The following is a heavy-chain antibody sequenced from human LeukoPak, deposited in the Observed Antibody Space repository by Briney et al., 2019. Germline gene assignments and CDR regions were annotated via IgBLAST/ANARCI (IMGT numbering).Heavy chain of an antibody. CDR2: INPNSGGT. D-gene: IGHD6-13*01. J-gene: IGHJ3*02. CDR3: ARDRTAAGTNDAFDI. Sequence: GASVKVSCKASGGTFSSYAISWVRQAPGQGLEWMGWINPNSGGTNYAQKFQGWVTMTRDTSISTAYMELSRLRSDDTAVYYCARDRTAAGTNDAFDIWGQGTMVTVSS. V-gene: IGHV1-2*04. CDR1: GGTFSSYA.